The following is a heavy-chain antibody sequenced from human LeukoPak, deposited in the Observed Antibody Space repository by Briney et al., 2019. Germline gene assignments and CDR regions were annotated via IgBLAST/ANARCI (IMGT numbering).Heavy chain of an antibody. CDR2: INPNSGGT. CDR3: ARARVMAIAARPDMGRGSGYTN. V-gene: IGHV1-2*02. CDR1: GYTFTGYY. Sequence: ASVKVSCKASGYTFTGYYMHWVRQAPGQGLEWMGCINPNSGGTNYAQKLQGRVTMTRDTSISTAYMELSRLRSDDTAVYYCARARVMAIAARPDMGRGSGYTNWGQGTLVTVSS. J-gene: IGHJ4*02. D-gene: IGHD6-6*01.